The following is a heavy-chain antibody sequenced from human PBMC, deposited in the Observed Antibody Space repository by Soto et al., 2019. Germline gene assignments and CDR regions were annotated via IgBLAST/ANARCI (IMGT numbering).Heavy chain of an antibody. J-gene: IGHJ4*02. V-gene: IGHV4-59*01. CDR1: GGSISNYY. Sequence: QVQLQESGPGLVKPSETLSLTCTVSGGSISNYYWNWIRQPPGKGLEWIANIHNSGSTNYSPSLKSRVTISVDTSKNPFSLKLSSVTAADTAMYYCVRDRGGYCGQGTLVTVSS. CDR2: IHNSGST. D-gene: IGHD3-10*01. CDR3: VRDRGGY.